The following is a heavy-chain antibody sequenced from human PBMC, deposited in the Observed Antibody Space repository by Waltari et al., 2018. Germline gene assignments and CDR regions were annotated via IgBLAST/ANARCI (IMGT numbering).Heavy chain of an antibody. CDR1: GYTFTDYY. V-gene: IGHV1-69-2*01. J-gene: IGHJ3*02. Sequence: EVQLVQSGAEVKKPGATVTISCKASGYTFTDYYMHWVQQAPGKGLEWMGRVDPEDGETIYAEKFQGRVTITADTSTDTAYMELSSLRSEDTAVYYCATEPRAYDSSGSTGAFDIWGQGTMVTVSS. CDR3: ATEPRAYDSSGSTGAFDI. D-gene: IGHD3-22*01. CDR2: VDPEDGET.